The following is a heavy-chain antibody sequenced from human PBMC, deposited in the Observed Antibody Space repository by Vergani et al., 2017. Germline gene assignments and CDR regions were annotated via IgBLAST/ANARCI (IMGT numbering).Heavy chain of an antibody. CDR2: FDPEDGET. CDR1: GYTLTELS. CDR3: ARDQTWFGELYLRFEGENWFDP. Sequence: QVQLVQSGAEVKKPGASVKVSCKVSGYTLTELSMHWVRQAPGKGLEWMGGFDPEDGETIYAQKFQGRVTMTEDTSTDTAYMELSSLRSEETAVYYCARDQTWFGELYLRFEGENWFDPWGQGTLVTVSS. J-gene: IGHJ5*02. V-gene: IGHV1-24*01. D-gene: IGHD3-10*01.